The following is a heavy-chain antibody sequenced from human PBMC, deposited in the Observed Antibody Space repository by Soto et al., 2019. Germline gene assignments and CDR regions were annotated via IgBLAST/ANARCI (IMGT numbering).Heavy chain of an antibody. Sequence: PSETLSLTCTVSDGSISPYYWSWIRQPPGKGLEWIGYIYYAGTTTYNPSLKSRVSISVDTSKNEVSLKLTSVTAADTAVYYCARLGGYYQALDSWGQGTVFTVSS. CDR2: IYYAGTT. CDR1: DGSISPYY. V-gene: IGHV4-59*08. J-gene: IGHJ4*02. D-gene: IGHD3-22*01. CDR3: ARLGGYYQALDS.